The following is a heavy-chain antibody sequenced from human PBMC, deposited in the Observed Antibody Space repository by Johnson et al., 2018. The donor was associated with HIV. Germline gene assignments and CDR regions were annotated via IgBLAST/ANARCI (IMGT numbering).Heavy chain of an antibody. J-gene: IGHJ3*02. V-gene: IGHV3-66*01. D-gene: IGHD3-16*01. Sequence: VQLVESGGGLVQPGGSLRLSCVASGFTVSGNYMSWVRQAPGKGLEWVSVMYSGGSTYYADSVKGRFTISRDNSKNTLYLQMNSLRAEDTAVYYCARAGDYDAFDIWGQGTMVTVSS. CDR2: MYSGGST. CDR3: ARAGDYDAFDI. CDR1: GFTVSGNY.